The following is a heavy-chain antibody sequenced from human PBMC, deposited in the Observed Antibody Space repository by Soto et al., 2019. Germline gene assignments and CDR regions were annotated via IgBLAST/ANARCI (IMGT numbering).Heavy chain of an antibody. D-gene: IGHD3-3*01. CDR3: AREYDFWSGYDYYGMDV. CDR1: GFTFSAFD. V-gene: IGHV3-30-3*01. J-gene: IGHJ6*02. CDR2: TSTDDGIK. Sequence: GGSLRLSCGASGFTFSAFDLHWVRQAPGKGLEWVAVTSTDDGIKIYADSVKGRFTISRDNSKSTLFLQMNSLRAEDTAVYYCAREYDFWSGYDYYGMDVWGQGTTVTVSS.